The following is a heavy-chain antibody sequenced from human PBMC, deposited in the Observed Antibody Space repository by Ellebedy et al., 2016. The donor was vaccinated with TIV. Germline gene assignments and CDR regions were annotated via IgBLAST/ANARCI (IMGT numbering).Heavy chain of an antibody. CDR2: ISYDGSNK. CDR3: AREGAGEGSGHLGSPPSAALDY. D-gene: IGHD3-3*01. Sequence: GESLKISXAASGFTFDDYAMHWVRQAPGKGLEWVAVISYDGSNKYYADSVKGRFTISRDNSKNTLYLQMNSLRAEDTAVYYCAREGAGEGSGHLGSPPSAALDYWGQGTLVTVSS. CDR1: GFTFDDYA. V-gene: IGHV3-30-3*01. J-gene: IGHJ4*02.